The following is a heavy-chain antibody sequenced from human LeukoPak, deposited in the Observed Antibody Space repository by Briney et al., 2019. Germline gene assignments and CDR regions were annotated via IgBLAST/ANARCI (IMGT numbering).Heavy chain of an antibody. D-gene: IGHD6-13*01. Sequence: GASVKVSCKVSGYTLTELSMHWVRQAPGKGLEWMGGFDPEDGETIYAQKFQGRVTMTEDTSTDTAYMELSSLRSEDTAVYYCATDIAAAGRGYYYYYYGMDVWGQGTTVTVSS. CDR1: GYTLTELS. CDR3: ATDIAAAGRGYYYYYYGMDV. J-gene: IGHJ6*02. CDR2: FDPEDGET. V-gene: IGHV1-24*01.